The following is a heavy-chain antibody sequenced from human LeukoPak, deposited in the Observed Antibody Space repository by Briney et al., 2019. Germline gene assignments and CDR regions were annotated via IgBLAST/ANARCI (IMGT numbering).Heavy chain of an antibody. J-gene: IGHJ5*02. Sequence: ASVKVSCKASGYTFTSYYMHWVRQAPGQGLEWMGIINPSGGSTSYAQKFQGRVTMTRDMSTSTVYMELSSLRSEDTAVYYCARDLLSRVLIAAAATVNWFDPWGQGTLVTVSS. CDR1: GYTFTSYY. CDR3: ARDLLSRVLIAAAATVNWFDP. CDR2: INPSGGST. D-gene: IGHD6-13*01. V-gene: IGHV1-46*01.